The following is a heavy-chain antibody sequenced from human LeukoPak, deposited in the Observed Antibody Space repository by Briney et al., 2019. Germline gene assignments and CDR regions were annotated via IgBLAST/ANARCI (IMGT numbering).Heavy chain of an antibody. V-gene: IGHV3-33*01. CDR2: IWYDGSSK. J-gene: IGHJ6*02. Sequence: PGGSLRLSCEASKFTFSSYGMHWVRHAPGKGLERVSVIWYDGSSKFYADSVKGRSIISRDNSKNTLYLQMNSLRAEDTAVYYCARDWGPDYYYGMDVWGQGTTVTVSS. D-gene: IGHD3-16*01. CDR1: KFTFSSYG. CDR3: ARDWGPDYYYGMDV.